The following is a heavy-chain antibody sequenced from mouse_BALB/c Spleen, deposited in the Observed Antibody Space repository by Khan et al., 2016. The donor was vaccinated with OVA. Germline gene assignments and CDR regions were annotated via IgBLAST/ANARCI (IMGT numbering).Heavy chain of an antibody. CDR1: GYTFTDYV. CDR2: IYPGSDST. CDR3: ARAGWDVFAY. D-gene: IGHD4-1*01. J-gene: IGHJ3*01. V-gene: IGHV1-77*01. Sequence: VQLQESGPELVKPGASVKMSCKASGYTFTDYVMNWVKQRNGQGLEWIGQIYPGSDSTYYNEKFKGKATLTTDRSSNTACMQLSNLTSEDSAVYFCARAGWDVFAYWGQGTLVTVSA.